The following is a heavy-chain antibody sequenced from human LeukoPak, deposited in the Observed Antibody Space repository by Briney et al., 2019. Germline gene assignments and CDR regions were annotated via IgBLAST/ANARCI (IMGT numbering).Heavy chain of an antibody. J-gene: IGHJ6*02. CDR3: AKGLIPGRLRFGVDV. V-gene: IGHV3-23*01. D-gene: IGHD6-25*01. Sequence: GGSLRLSCAASGFTFSSYAMNWVRQAPGKGLEWVSGISESSGNTYYADSAKGRFTISRDNSKNTLYLQMNSLRAEDTAVYYCAKGLIPGRLRFGVDVWGQGTTVTVSS. CDR1: GFTFSSYA. CDR2: ISESSGNT.